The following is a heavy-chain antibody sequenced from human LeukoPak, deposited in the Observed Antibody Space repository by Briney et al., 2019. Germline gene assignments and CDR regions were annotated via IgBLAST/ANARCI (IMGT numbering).Heavy chain of an antibody. J-gene: IGHJ3*02. D-gene: IGHD3-10*01. CDR1: GFSFSSYA. Sequence: GGSLRLSCATSGFSFSSYAMSWVRQAPGKGLEWVSAMSSSDDGRYYAASVRGRFTISRDNSKNTLYLQMNSLRAEDTAVYYCAKEGPIHGSGSYYSAAFDIWGQGTMVTVSS. V-gene: IGHV3-23*01. CDR2: MSSSDDGR. CDR3: AKEGPIHGSGSYYSAAFDI.